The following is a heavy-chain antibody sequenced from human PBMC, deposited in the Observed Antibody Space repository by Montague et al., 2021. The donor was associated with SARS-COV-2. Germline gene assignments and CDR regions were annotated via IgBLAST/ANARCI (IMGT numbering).Heavy chain of an antibody. V-gene: IGHV3-48*03. CDR1: DFTFSSYE. CDR2: ISSGGRAI. CDR3: ARESSSRHGMDV. Sequence: SLRLSCAVSDFTFSSYEMNWVRQAPGKGLEWVSYISSGGRAIYYADSVKGRFTLSRDNAKNSLSLQMNSLRAEDTAVYYCARESSSRHGMDVWGHGTMVTVSS. D-gene: IGHD6-13*01. J-gene: IGHJ6*02.